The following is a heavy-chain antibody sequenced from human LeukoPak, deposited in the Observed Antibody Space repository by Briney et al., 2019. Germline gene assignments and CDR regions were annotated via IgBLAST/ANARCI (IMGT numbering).Heavy chain of an antibody. CDR3: ARVRGSGWYPGYFDY. V-gene: IGHV3-7*03. Sequence: GGSLRLSCAASGFTFSSYAMHWVRQAPGKGLEWVANIKQDGSEQHYVDSVKGRFTVPRDNAKNSLYLQMNSLRDEDTAMYHCARVRGSGWYPGYFDYWGQGSLVTVSS. J-gene: IGHJ4*02. CDR2: IKQDGSEQ. D-gene: IGHD6-19*01. CDR1: GFTFSSYA.